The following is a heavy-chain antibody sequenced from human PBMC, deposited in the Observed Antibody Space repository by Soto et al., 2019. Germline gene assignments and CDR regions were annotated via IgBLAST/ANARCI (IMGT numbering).Heavy chain of an antibody. CDR1: GYTFTSYG. Sequence: ASVKVSCKASGYTFTSYGISWVRQAPGQGLEWMGWISAYNGNTNYAQKLQGRVTMTTDTSTSTAYMELRSLRSDDTAVYYCARVDYDFWSGYYTPKFDYWGQGTLVTSPQ. V-gene: IGHV1-18*01. CDR2: ISAYNGNT. D-gene: IGHD3-3*01. CDR3: ARVDYDFWSGYYTPKFDY. J-gene: IGHJ4*02.